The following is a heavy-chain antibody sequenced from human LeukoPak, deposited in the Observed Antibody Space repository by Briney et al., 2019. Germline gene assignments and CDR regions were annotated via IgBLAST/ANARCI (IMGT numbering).Heavy chain of an antibody. CDR2: ISSSSSSYI. D-gene: IGHD1-14*01. Sequence: GGSLRLSCAASGFTFSSYSMNWVRQAPGKGLEWVSSISSSSSSYIYYADSVKGRFTISRDNAKNSLYLQMNSLRAEDTAMYYCARVPENPQYYYYYYMDVWGKGTTVTVSS. CDR3: ARVPENPQYYYYYYMDV. V-gene: IGHV3-21*01. J-gene: IGHJ6*03. CDR1: GFTFSSYS.